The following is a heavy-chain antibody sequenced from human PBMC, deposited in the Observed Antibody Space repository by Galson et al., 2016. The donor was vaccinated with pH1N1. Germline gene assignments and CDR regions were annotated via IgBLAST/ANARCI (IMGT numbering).Heavy chain of an antibody. V-gene: IGHV3-7*01. CDR3: ARAIGASGAF. CDR2: INQDGSQK. D-gene: IGHD6-13*01. CDR1: RFSFSDYW. Sequence: SLRLSCAGPRFSFSDYWMHWVRQAPGKGLEWVANINQDGSQKYYVDSVRGRFTISSDNAKNSLYLQMNSLRAEDTAVYYCARAIGASGAFWGQGTLVTVSS. J-gene: IGHJ4*02.